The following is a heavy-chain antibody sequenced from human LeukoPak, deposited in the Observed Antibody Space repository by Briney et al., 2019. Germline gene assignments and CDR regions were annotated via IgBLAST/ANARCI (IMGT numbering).Heavy chain of an antibody. Sequence: ASVKVSCKASGYTFTGYYMHWVRQAPGQGLEWMGWINPNSGGTNYAQKFQGRVTMTRDTSISTAYMELSRLRPDDTAVYYCARDPSGSRSYNWFDPWGQGTLVTVSS. J-gene: IGHJ5*02. CDR1: GYTFTGYY. D-gene: IGHD1-26*01. V-gene: IGHV1-2*02. CDR3: ARDPSGSRSYNWFDP. CDR2: INPNSGGT.